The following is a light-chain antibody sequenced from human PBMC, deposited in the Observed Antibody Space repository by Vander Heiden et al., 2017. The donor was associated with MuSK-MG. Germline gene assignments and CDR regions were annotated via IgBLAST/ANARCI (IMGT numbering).Light chain of an antibody. Sequence: DILSTSSPATLSLSPGERATLSCRASQSVSTYLVWYQQKPGQAARLLLYDGAVSATASTPRFSGSGWGTDFTLTISSREAEDFAAYYCQQRGNWPICTFGPGTKVDIK. J-gene: IGKJ3*01. CDR2: DGA. V-gene: IGKV3-11*01. CDR3: QQRGNWPICT. CDR1: QSVSTY.